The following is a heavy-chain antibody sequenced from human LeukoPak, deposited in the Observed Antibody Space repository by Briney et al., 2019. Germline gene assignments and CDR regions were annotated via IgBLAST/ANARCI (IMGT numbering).Heavy chain of an antibody. J-gene: IGHJ4*02. D-gene: IGHD5-18*01. Sequence: GGSLRLSCAASGFSFSTYSMNWVRQAPGKGLEWVSYITGDTSTIYYADSVKGRFTISRDNSKNTLYLQMNSLRAEDTAVYYCAKWVGYSYGYNYWGQGTLVTVSS. CDR2: ITGDTSTI. V-gene: IGHV3-23*01. CDR1: GFSFSTYS. CDR3: AKWVGYSYGYNY.